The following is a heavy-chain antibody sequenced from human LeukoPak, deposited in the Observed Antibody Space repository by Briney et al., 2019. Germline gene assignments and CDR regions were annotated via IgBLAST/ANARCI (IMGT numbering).Heavy chain of an antibody. CDR2: ISSGSSYI. V-gene: IGHV3-21*01. CDR1: GFTFSTYS. CDR3: AFDSSGYYWARLY. Sequence: GSLRLSCAASGFTFSTYSMNWVRQAPGKGLEWVSYISSGSSYIYYADPVKGRFTISRDNAKNSLYLQMNSLRAEDTAVYYCAFDSSGYYWARLYWGQGTLVTVSS. D-gene: IGHD3-22*01. J-gene: IGHJ4*02.